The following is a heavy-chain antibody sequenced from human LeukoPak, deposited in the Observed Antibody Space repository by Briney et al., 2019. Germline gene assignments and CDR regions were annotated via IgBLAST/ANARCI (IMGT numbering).Heavy chain of an antibody. CDR3: ARDNAPADAFDI. D-gene: IGHD2-2*01. Sequence: GASVKVSCKASGYTFTSYDINWVRQATGQGLEWMGGIIPIFGTANYAQKFQGRVTITADESTSTAYMELSSLRSEDTAVYYCARDNAPADAFDIWGQGTMVTVSS. V-gene: IGHV1-69*13. CDR2: IIPIFGTA. CDR1: GYTFTSYD. J-gene: IGHJ3*02.